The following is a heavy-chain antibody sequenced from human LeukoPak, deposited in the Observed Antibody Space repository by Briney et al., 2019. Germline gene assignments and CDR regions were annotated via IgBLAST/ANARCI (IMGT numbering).Heavy chain of an antibody. V-gene: IGHV4-59*01. CDR1: GGSIRSYY. Sequence: SETLSLTRSVSGGSIRSYYWSWIRLPPGRGLEWIGYIHYSGSTNYNSSLKSRVTISLDTSKNQFSLKLSSVTAADTAVYYCARATYSSSSLWFDPWGQGTLVTVSS. D-gene: IGHD6-6*01. CDR3: ARATYSSSSLWFDP. J-gene: IGHJ5*02. CDR2: IHYSGST.